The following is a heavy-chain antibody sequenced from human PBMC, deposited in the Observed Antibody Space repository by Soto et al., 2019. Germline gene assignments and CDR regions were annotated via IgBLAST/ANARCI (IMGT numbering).Heavy chain of an antibody. J-gene: IGHJ6*02. D-gene: IGHD2-2*01. Sequence: RGSLRLSCAASGFTFSSYALSWVRQAPGKGLEWVSTISGGGDGTYYADSVKGRFTISRDNSKNALYLQMNSLRAEDTAVYYCAKFHAGYCGSTSCYDRGMDVWGQGTTVTVSS. CDR1: GFTFSSYA. V-gene: IGHV3-23*01. CDR3: AKFHAGYCGSTSCYDRGMDV. CDR2: ISGGGDGT.